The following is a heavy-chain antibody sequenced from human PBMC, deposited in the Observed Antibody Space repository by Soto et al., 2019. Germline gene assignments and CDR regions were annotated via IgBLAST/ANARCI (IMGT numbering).Heavy chain of an antibody. V-gene: IGHV3-30*18. CDR1: GFTFSSYG. D-gene: IGHD1-26*01. CDR2: ISYDGSNK. Sequence: QVQLVESGGGVVQPGRSLRLSCAASGFTFSSYGMHWVRQAPGKGLEWVAVISYDGSNKYYADSVEGRFTISRDNSKNTLYLQMNSLRAEDTAVYYCAKGGIVGASKNFNYFDYWGQGTLVTVSS. CDR3: AKGGIVGASKNFNYFDY. J-gene: IGHJ4*02.